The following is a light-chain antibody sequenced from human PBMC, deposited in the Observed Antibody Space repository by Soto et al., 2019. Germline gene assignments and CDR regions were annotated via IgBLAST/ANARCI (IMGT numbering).Light chain of an antibody. CDR3: QQYKRWPWT. CDR2: GXS. J-gene: IGKJ1*01. V-gene: IGKV3-20*01. Sequence: IVLTQSPGTLSLSPGERATVSXRASRSFSNSYLAWYQQKRGXAPRXXXDGXSSRASGGPDRFSGSGSGTDFTRTSSSLHYAYSVCYYWQQYKRWPWTFGQGTKVDIK. CDR1: RSFSNSY.